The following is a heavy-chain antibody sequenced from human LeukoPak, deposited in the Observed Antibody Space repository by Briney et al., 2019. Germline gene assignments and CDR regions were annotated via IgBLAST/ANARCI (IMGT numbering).Heavy chain of an antibody. V-gene: IGHV1-46*01. J-gene: IGHJ4*02. Sequence: GASVKVSCKASGYTFTSYYMHWVRQAPGQGLEWMGIINPSCGSTSYAQKFQGRVTMTRDTSTSTVYMELSSLRSDDTAVYYCAREYYYDSSGYGSFDYWGQGTLVTVSS. D-gene: IGHD3-22*01. CDR3: AREYYYDSSGYGSFDY. CDR2: INPSCGST. CDR1: GYTFTSYY.